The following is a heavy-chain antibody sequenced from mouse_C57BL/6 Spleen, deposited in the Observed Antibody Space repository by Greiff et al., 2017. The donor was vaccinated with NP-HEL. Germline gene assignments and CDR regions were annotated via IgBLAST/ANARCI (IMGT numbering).Heavy chain of an antibody. CDR1: GYSFTGYF. V-gene: IGHV1-20*01. CDR3: ARGNGYALYAMDY. J-gene: IGHJ4*01. D-gene: IGHD2-2*01. CDR2: INPYNGDT. Sequence: EVQLQQSGPELVKPGDSVKISCKASGYSFTGYFMNWVMQSHGKSLEWIGRINPYNGDTFYNQKFKGKATLTIDKSSSTAHMELRSLTSEDSAVYYCARGNGYALYAMDYWGQGTSVTVSS.